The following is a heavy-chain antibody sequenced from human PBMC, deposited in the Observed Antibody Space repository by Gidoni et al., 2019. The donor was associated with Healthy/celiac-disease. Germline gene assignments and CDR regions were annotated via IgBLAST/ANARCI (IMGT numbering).Heavy chain of an antibody. CDR1: GFSFSSYA. V-gene: IGHV3-30-3*01. D-gene: IGHD1-26*01. CDR3: ARVPEWEPYGYFDY. Sequence: QVQLVESGGGLVQPGRSLRLSCAASGFSFSSYAMHWVRQAPGKGLEWVAVISYDGSNKYYADSVKGRFTKSRDNSKNTLYLQMNSRRAEDTAVYYCARVPEWEPYGYFDYWGQGTLVTVSS. CDR2: ISYDGSNK. J-gene: IGHJ4*02.